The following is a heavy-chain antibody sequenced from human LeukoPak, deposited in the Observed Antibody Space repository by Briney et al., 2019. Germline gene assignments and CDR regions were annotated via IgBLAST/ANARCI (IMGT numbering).Heavy chain of an antibody. CDR1: GYTFTSYG. V-gene: IGHV1-18*01. CDR2: ISAYNGNT. CDR3: ARDHDILTGPRDYYYYGMDV. Sequence: GASVKVSCKASGYTFTSYGISWVRQAPGQGLEWMGWISAYNGNTNCAQKLQGRVTMTTDTSTSTAYMELRSLRSDDTAVYYCARDHDILTGPRDYYYYGMDVWGQGTTVTVSS. J-gene: IGHJ6*02. D-gene: IGHD3-9*01.